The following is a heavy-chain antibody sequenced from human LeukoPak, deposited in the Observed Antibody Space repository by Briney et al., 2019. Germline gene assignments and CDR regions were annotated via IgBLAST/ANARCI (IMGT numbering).Heavy chain of an antibody. V-gene: IGHV3-21*01. J-gene: IGHJ4*02. CDR1: GFTFSSYS. CDR2: ISSSSSYI. Sequence: GGSLRPSCAASGFTFSSYSMNWVRQAPGKGLEWVSSISSSSSYIYYADSVKGRFTISRDNAKNSLYLQMNSLRAEDTAVYYCARSTPSGSGNHFDYWGQGTLVTVSS. CDR3: ARSTPSGSGNHFDY. D-gene: IGHD6-19*01.